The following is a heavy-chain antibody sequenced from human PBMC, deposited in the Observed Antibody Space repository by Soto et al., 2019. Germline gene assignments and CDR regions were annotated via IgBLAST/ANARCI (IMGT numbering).Heavy chain of an antibody. CDR1: GYPFTRYS. D-gene: IGHD3-3*01. CDR2: ISGYNGDT. V-gene: IGHV1-18*04. Sequence: ASVKVSCKASGYPFTRYSIRWVRQAPGQGLEWMGWISGYNGDTEYSKNFQGRLTMTIDTSTTTASMELMSLRSDDTAVYYCARASLTIFGAPYGMDVWGQGTSVTVSS. J-gene: IGHJ6*02. CDR3: ARASLTIFGAPYGMDV.